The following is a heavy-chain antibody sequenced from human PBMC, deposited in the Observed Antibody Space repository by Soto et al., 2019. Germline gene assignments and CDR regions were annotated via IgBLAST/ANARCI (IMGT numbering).Heavy chain of an antibody. V-gene: IGHV4-39*01. CDR2: IYYSGTT. CDR3: ARHSGIVVGLTTFDY. Sequence: SETLSLTCTVSGDSISISSYFLGWIRQPPGKGLEWIGSIYYSGTTYSNPSLKSRVTISVDTSKNQFSLKLRSVTAADTAVYYCARHSGIVVGLTTFDYWGQGTRVTVSS. CDR1: GDSISISSYF. J-gene: IGHJ4*02. D-gene: IGHD3-22*01.